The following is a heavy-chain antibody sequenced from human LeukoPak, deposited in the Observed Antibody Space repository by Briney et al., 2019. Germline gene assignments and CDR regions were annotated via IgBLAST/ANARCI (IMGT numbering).Heavy chain of an antibody. V-gene: IGHV3-21*01. J-gene: IGHJ4*02. D-gene: IGHD2-2*01. CDR3: AKGCSSTSCSGGNFDY. CDR1: GFTFSSYS. CDR2: IISSSSYI. Sequence: PGGSLRLSCAASGFTFSSYSMNWVRQAPGKGLEWVSPIISSSSYIYYADSVKGRFTISRDNAKNSLYLQMNSLRAEDTAVYYCAKGCSSTSCSGGNFDYWGQGTLVTVSS.